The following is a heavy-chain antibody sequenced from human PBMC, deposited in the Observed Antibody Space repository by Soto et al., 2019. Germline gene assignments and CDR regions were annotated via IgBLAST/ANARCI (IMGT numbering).Heavy chain of an antibody. J-gene: IGHJ6*02. V-gene: IGHV5-51*01. Sequence: LGESLKISCKGSGYTFTNYWIGWVRQMPGKGLEWKGIIYPGDSDTKYNPSFQGQVTISADKSITTTYLQWSSLKASDTAIYYCAASIFYYGMDVWGQGTTVTVSS. CDR1: GYTFTNYW. CDR2: IYPGDSDT. CDR3: AASIFYYGMDV.